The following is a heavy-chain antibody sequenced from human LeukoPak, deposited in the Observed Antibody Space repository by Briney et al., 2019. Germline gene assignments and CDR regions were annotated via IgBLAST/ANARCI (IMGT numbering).Heavy chain of an antibody. D-gene: IGHD6-25*01. CDR2: IYYSGST. CDR1: GGSISSYY. CDR3: ASGGVKTAALDLDY. J-gene: IGHJ4*02. Sequence: SETLSLTCTVSGGSISSYYWSWIRQPPGKGLEWIGYIYYSGSTNYNPSLKSRVTISVDTSKNQFSLKLSSVTAADTAVYYCASGGVKTAALDLDYWGQGTLVTVSS. V-gene: IGHV4-59*01.